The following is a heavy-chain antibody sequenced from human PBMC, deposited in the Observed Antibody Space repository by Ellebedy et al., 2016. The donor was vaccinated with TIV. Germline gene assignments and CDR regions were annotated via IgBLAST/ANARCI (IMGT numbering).Heavy chain of an antibody. D-gene: IGHD3-22*01. CDR1: GFSFSTYW. V-gene: IGHV3-74*01. Sequence: GESLKISCAASGFSFSTYWMHWVRQAPGKGLVWVSRINSDGSSTSYADSVKGRFTISRDNSKNTLYLQMNSLRAEDTAVYYCAKDPTTSDSSGYQIWGQGTMVTVSS. CDR2: INSDGSST. J-gene: IGHJ3*02. CDR3: AKDPTTSDSSGYQI.